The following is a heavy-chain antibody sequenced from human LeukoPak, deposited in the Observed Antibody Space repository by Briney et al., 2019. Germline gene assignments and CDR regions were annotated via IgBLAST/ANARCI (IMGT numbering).Heavy chain of an antibody. Sequence: RPGGSLRLSCAASGFTFSSYAMSWVRQAPGKGLEWVSGISGSGGRTDYADSVKGRFTISRDESKNTLYLQMTSLRAEDTAVYYCAKDRISSTVTRGVDYWGQGTLVTVSS. J-gene: IGHJ4*02. D-gene: IGHD4-11*01. CDR3: AKDRISSTVTRGVDY. V-gene: IGHV3-23*01. CDR2: ISGSGGRT. CDR1: GFTFSSYA.